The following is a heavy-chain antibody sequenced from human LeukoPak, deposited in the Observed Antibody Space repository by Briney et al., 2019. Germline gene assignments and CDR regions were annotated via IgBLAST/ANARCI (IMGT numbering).Heavy chain of an antibody. CDR2: IYYSGST. D-gene: IGHD6-19*01. J-gene: IGHJ4*02. CDR1: GGSISSGGYY. Sequence: PSETLSLTCTVSGGSISSGGYYWSWIRQHPGKGLEWIGYIYYSGSTYYNPSLKSRVTISVDTSKNQFSLKLSSVTAADTAVYYCARGADSSGFYYFDYWGQGTLVTVSS. CDR3: ARGADSSGFYYFDY. V-gene: IGHV4-31*03.